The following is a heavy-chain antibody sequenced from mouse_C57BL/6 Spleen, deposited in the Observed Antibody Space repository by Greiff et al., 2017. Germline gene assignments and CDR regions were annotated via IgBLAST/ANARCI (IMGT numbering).Heavy chain of an antibody. V-gene: IGHV10-1*01. D-gene: IGHD1-1*01. CDR3: VRELLRCYSMDY. Sequence: EVQRVESGGGLVQPKGSLKLSCAASGFSFNTYAMNWVRQAPGKGLEWVARIRSKSNNYATYYADSVKDRFIISRDDSESMLYLQMNNLKTEDTAMYYCVRELLRCYSMDYWGQGTSVTGSS. CDR1: GFSFNTYA. J-gene: IGHJ4*01. CDR2: IRSKSNNYAT.